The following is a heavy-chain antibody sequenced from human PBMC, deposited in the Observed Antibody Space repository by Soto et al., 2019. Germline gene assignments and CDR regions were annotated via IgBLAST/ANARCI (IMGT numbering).Heavy chain of an antibody. CDR1: GGTFSSYT. CDR3: ARDLGLGGNAFDI. Sequence: QVQLVQSGAEVKKPGSSVKVSCKASGGTFSSYTISWVRQAPGQGLEWMGRIIPILGIANYAQKFQGRVTITADKSTSTAYMELRSLRSEDTAVYYCARDLGLGGNAFDIWGQGTMVTVS. D-gene: IGHD7-27*01. J-gene: IGHJ3*02. V-gene: IGHV1-69*08. CDR2: IIPILGIA.